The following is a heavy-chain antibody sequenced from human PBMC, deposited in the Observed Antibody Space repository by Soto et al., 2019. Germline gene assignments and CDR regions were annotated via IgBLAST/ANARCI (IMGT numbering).Heavy chain of an antibody. CDR1: GSTFSDYY. Sequence: PGGSLRLSCAASGSTFSDYYMSWIRQAPGKGLEWVSYISSSGSTIYYADSVKGRFTISRDNAKNSLYLQMNSLRAEDTAVYYCARFNSFYSSSWYPDYWGQGTLVTVSS. D-gene: IGHD6-13*01. CDR3: ARFNSFYSSSWYPDY. V-gene: IGHV3-11*01. CDR2: ISSSGSTI. J-gene: IGHJ4*02.